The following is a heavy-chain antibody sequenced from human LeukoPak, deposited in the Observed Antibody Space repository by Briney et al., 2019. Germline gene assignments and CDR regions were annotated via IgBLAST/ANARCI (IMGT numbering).Heavy chain of an antibody. CDR2: INHSGST. CDR3: ARGKSSGWSEEFLDY. CDR1: GGSFSGYY. J-gene: IGHJ4*02. V-gene: IGHV4-34*01. Sequence: SETLSLTCAVYGGSFSGYYWSWIRQPPGKGLEWIGEINHSGSTNYNPSLKSRVTISVDTSKNQFSLKLSSVTAADTAVYYCARGKSSGWSEEFLDYWGQGTLVTVSS. D-gene: IGHD6-19*01.